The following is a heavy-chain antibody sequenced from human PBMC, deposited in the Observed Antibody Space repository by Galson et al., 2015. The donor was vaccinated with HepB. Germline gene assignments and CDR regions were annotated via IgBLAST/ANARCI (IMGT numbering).Heavy chain of an antibody. CDR3: ARDTRLCTGDCTIYYYFYMDV. CDR2: IVPVYGAA. J-gene: IGHJ6*03. CDR1: GGTFSNYA. Sequence: SVKVSCKASGGTFSNYAFNWVRQAPGQGLEWLGAIVPVYGAADYAQKFQGRVTISADESTNTAYMELSSLKSEDTAVYYCARDTRLCTGDCTIYYYFYMDVWGEGTTVTVSS. D-gene: IGHD2-8*02. V-gene: IGHV1-69*13.